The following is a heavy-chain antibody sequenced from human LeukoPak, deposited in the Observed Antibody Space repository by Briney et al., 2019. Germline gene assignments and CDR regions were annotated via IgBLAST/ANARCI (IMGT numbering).Heavy chain of an antibody. J-gene: IGHJ4*02. Sequence: GGSLRLSCVAPGFTFSNYSMSWVRQAPGTGLEWVSTISGSGGNTYYTDSVKGRFTISRDNSKNPLSLQMNSLRAEDTTVYYCARLYRYCSGGTCYTDRAYYFDYWGQGTLVTVSS. D-gene: IGHD2-15*01. V-gene: IGHV3-23*01. CDR3: ARLYRYCSGGTCYTDRAYYFDY. CDR1: GFTFSNYS. CDR2: ISGSGGNT.